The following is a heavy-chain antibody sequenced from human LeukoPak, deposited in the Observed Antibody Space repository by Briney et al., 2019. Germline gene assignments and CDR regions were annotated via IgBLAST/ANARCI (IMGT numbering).Heavy chain of an antibody. J-gene: IGHJ4*01. CDR3: ARARPRREGYTSEN. V-gene: IGHV3-21*01. CDR2: IRSTGSYI. Sequence: GGSLRLSCAASGFTFTSYSMNWVRQAPGRGLEWVSSIRSTGSYIYYADSVKGRSTISRDDAKNLLSLQMVSLRVEDTAVYYCARARPRREGYTSENWGHRTLVTASS. CDR1: GFTFTSYS. D-gene: IGHD5-24*01.